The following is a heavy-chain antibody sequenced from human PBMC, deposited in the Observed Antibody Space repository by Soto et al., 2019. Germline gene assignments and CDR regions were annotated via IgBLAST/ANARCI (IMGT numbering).Heavy chain of an antibody. Sequence: QTQLVQSGPEVKKPGTSVKVSCKTSGFTFTSSAIQWVRQARGQRLEWIGWIVVGNGNTNYAQKFQNRVTMTRDMSTSTAYMELSSLRFEDTAVYYCATASSFDRSGSRPYGVDVWGRGTTVTVSS. CDR2: IVVGNGNT. D-gene: IGHD5-12*01. V-gene: IGHV1-58*02. CDR3: ATASSFDRSGSRPYGVDV. CDR1: GFTFTSSA. J-gene: IGHJ6*02.